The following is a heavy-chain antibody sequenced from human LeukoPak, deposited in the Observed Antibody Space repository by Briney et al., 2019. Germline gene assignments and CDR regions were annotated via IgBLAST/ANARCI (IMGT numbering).Heavy chain of an antibody. J-gene: IGHJ3*02. CDR1: GFTLSGSM. CDR2: IRSDGST. Sequence: GGSLRLSCAASGFTLSGSMMHWVRQAPGKGLVWVTHIRSDGSTRFADSVKGRFTISRDNAKNTLYLQMNSLRAEDTAVYYCARAPARVKQWLVRGGDAFDIWGQGTMVTVSS. D-gene: IGHD6-19*01. CDR3: ARAPARVKQWLVRGGDAFDI. V-gene: IGHV3-74*01.